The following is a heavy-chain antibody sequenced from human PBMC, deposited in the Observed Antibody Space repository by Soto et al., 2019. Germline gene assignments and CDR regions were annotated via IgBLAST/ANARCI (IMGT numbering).Heavy chain of an antibody. CDR1: GLTLRSYA. J-gene: IGHJ5*02. D-gene: IGHD3-16*01. CDR3: AEGGPFTGGFDP. Sequence: EGQLLQSGGDLVLPGGSLRLSCAGSGLTLRSYAMTWIRQTPEKGLEWVSTISGRSDVPSDADSVNGRFAVSRDNSQNTGYLQMNSLRPDDTATYYCAEGGPFTGGFDPWGEVSLVTVAS. V-gene: IGHV3-23*01. CDR2: ISGRSDVP.